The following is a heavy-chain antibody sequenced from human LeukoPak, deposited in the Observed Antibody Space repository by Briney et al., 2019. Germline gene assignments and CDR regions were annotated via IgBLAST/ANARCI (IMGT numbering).Heavy chain of an antibody. CDR2: IDADGRSA. D-gene: IGHD5/OR15-5a*01. Sequence: GGSLRLSCAASGITFSYYWMHWVRQAPGKGLVWVSRIDADGRSATYADSVKGRFTISRDNAKNTLYLQMNSLRAEDTAVYYCATEGVYDPFAYWGQGTLVTVSS. J-gene: IGHJ4*02. CDR1: GITFSYYW. CDR3: ATEGVYDPFAY. V-gene: IGHV3-74*01.